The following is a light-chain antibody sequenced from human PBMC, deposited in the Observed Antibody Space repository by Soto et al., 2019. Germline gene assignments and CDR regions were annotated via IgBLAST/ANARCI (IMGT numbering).Light chain of an antibody. J-gene: IGLJ2*01. Sequence: QSVLTQPPSVSGAPGQRVTISCTGSSSNIGAGFDVHWYQQLLGAAPKLLIYNNNNRPSGVPDRFSGSKSGTSASLAITGLQAEDEAAYYCQSYDISLSGSVIFGGGTKLTVL. CDR1: SSNIGAGFD. CDR3: QSYDISLSGSVI. CDR2: NNN. V-gene: IGLV1-40*01.